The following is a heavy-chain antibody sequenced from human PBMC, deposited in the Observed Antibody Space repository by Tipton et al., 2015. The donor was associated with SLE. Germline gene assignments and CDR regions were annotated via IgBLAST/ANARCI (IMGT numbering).Heavy chain of an antibody. J-gene: IGHJ4*02. D-gene: IGHD2-15*01. CDR1: GGSISSGGYY. Sequence: LRLSCTVSGGSISSGGYYWSWIRQHPGKGLEWIGYIYYSGSTNYNPSLKSRVTISVDTSKNQFSLKLSSVTAADTAVYYCATPAHIAVRYWGQGTLVTVSS. CDR3: ATPAHIAVRY. CDR2: IYYSGST. V-gene: IGHV4-31*02.